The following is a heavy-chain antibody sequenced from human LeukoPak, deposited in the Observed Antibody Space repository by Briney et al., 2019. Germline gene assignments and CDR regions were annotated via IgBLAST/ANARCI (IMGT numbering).Heavy chain of an antibody. J-gene: IGHJ6*03. Sequence: GGSLRLSCAASGFTFSSYWMSWVRQAPGKGLEWVANIKQDGSEKYYVDSVKGRFTISRDNAKNSLYLQMNSLRAEDTAVYYCARLGIVVVPAVPTSYYYYMDVWGKGTTVTVSS. CDR3: ARLGIVVVPAVPTSYYYYMDV. V-gene: IGHV3-7*03. CDR1: GFTFSSYW. CDR2: IKQDGSEK. D-gene: IGHD2-2*01.